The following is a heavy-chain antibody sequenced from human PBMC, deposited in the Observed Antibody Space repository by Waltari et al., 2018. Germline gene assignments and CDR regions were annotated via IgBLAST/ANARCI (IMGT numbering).Heavy chain of an antibody. J-gene: IGHJ4*02. CDR1: GFSFITSA. CDR3: ASLGRGLDH. D-gene: IGHD2-15*01. V-gene: IGHV3-23*03. CDR2: VYSGGRT. Sequence: EVHLLESGGGLVQPGGSLRLSCAASGFSFITSAMSGVRQAPGKGLEWVSSVYSGGRTYYADSVKGRFIISRDDSKSTLYLQMSSLRPDDTAVYYCASLGRGLDHWGQGTLVTVSA.